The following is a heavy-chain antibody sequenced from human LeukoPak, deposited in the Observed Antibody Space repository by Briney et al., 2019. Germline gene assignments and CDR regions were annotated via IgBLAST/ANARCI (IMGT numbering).Heavy chain of an antibody. Sequence: GESLKISCKSSGYSFTNYWIGWVRQMPGKGLGWMRIFYPGDSDPRYSPSCQGHVAISADKPISTAYLQWTSLKASDTAMYCCAREDGSSGYRDHYFDYWGERTLVTVSS. D-gene: IGHD3-22*01. CDR2: FYPGDSDP. CDR1: GYSFTNYW. V-gene: IGHV5-51*04. J-gene: IGHJ4*02. CDR3: AREDGSSGYRDHYFDY.